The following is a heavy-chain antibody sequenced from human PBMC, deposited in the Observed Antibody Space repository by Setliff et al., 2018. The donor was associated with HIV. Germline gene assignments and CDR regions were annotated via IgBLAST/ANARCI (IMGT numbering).Heavy chain of an antibody. CDR3: AKDPRAAVATICDY. J-gene: IGHJ4*02. CDR1: DYSITSGYY. Sequence: PSETLSLTCGISDYSITSGYYWGWIRQPPGKGLEWIGSIYRSGSTYDNPSLKSRVTISFDTSKNQFSLILTSVTAADTAVYYCAKDPRAAVATICDYWGQGTLVTVSS. V-gene: IGHV4-38-2*02. D-gene: IGHD5-12*01. CDR2: IYRSGST.